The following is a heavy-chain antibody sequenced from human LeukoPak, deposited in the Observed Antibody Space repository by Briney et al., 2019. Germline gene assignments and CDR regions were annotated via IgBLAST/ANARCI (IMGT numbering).Heavy chain of an antibody. J-gene: IGHJ4*02. CDR2: IYHSGST. CDR1: GGSISSGGYS. Sequence: SQTLSLTCAVSGGSISSGGYSWSWIRQPPGKGLEWIGYIYHSGSTYYNPSLMSRVTISVDRSKNQFSLKLSSVTAADTAVYYCARGKGDYGADYFDYWGQGTLVTVSS. D-gene: IGHD4-17*01. CDR3: ARGKGDYGADYFDY. V-gene: IGHV4-30-2*01.